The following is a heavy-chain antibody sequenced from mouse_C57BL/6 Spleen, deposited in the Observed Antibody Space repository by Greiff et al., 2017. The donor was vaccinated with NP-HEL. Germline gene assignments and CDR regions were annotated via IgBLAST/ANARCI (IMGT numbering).Heavy chain of an antibody. CDR3: ARDSGGYLDY. J-gene: IGHJ2*01. V-gene: IGHV1-54*01. D-gene: IGHD4-1*01. Sequence: QVQLQQSGAELVRPGTSVKVSCKASGYAFTNYLIEWVKQRPGQGLEWIGVINPGSGGTNYNEKFKGKATLTADKSSSTAYMQLSSLTSEDSAVYFCARDSGGYLDYWGQGTTLTVSS. CDR2: INPGSGGT. CDR1: GYAFTNYL.